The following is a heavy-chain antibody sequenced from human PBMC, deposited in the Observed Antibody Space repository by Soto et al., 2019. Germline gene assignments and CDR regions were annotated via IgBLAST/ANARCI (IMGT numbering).Heavy chain of an antibody. CDR2: IYYSGST. CDR1: GGSISSYY. J-gene: IGHJ6*02. D-gene: IGHD2-15*01. Sequence: QVQLQESGPGLVKPSETLSLTCTVSGGSISSYYWSWIRQPPGKGLEWIGYIYYSGSTNYNPSLKGRVTISVDTSKNQFSLKPSSVTAADTAVYYCARLPRGRPNYGMDVWGQGTTVTVSS. CDR3: ARLPRGRPNYGMDV. V-gene: IGHV4-59*01.